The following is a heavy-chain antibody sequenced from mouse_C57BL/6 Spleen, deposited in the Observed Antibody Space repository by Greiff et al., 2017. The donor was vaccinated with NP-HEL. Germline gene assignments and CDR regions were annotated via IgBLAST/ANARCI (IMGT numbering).Heavy chain of an antibody. CDR2: IDPSDSET. CDR3: ARRGLQYAMDY. CDR1: GYTFTSYW. Sequence: QVQLQPGAELVRPGSSVKLSCKASGYTFTSYWMHWVKQRPIQGLEWIGNIDPSDSETHYNQKFKDKATLTVDKSSSTAYMQLSSLTSEDSAVYYCARRGLQYAMDYWGQGTSVTVSS. V-gene: IGHV1-52*01. D-gene: IGHD2-13*01. J-gene: IGHJ4*01.